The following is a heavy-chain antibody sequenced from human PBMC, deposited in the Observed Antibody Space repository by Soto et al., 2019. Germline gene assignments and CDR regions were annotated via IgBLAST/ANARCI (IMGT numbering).Heavy chain of an antibody. CDR3: ARATGPTLFDY. J-gene: IGHJ4*02. CDR1: VFTFSSYD. Sequence: GGSLRLSCSASVFTFSSYDMRWVRQGTGKGLEWVSALGTTGDTYYAGSVKGRFTISRDNAKNSLYLQMNSLRAGDTAIYFCARATGPTLFDYWGQGTLVTVSS. V-gene: IGHV3-13*04. CDR2: LGTTGDT.